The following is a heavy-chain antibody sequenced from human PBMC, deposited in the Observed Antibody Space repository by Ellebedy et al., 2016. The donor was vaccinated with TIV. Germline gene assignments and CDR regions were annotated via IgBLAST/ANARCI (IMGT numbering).Heavy chain of an antibody. CDR2: FIPILGIA. D-gene: IGHD3-22*01. CDR3: ARSSYDSSPNFDY. Sequence: ASVKVSCKASGGTFSSYAISWVRQAPGQGLEWMGSFIPILGIANYAQKFQGRVTITADKSTSTAYMELSRLRSDDTAVYYCARSSYDSSPNFDYWGQGTLVTVSS. J-gene: IGHJ4*02. V-gene: IGHV1-69*04. CDR1: GGTFSSYA.